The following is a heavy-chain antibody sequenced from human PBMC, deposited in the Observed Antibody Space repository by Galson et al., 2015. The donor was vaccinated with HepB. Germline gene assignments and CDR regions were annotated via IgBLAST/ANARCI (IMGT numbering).Heavy chain of an antibody. D-gene: IGHD3-10*01. Sequence: SVKVSCKASGYSFTSYSINWVRQAPGQGLEWMGWISADNGNTNFAQKFQGRVTMTTDKSTTTAYMELKTLTSDGTAVYYCARGRTVVGRSGTYHDFRYWGQGTLFTVSS. CDR3: ARGRTVVGRSGTYHDFRY. CDR2: ISADNGNT. V-gene: IGHV1-18*04. CDR1: GYSFTSYS. J-gene: IGHJ1*01.